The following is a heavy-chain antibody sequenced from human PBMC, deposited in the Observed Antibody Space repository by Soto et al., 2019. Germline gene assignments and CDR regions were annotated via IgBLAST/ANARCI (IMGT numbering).Heavy chain of an antibody. Sequence: SETLSLTCAVYGGSFSGYYWSWIRQPPGKGLEWIGEINHSGSTNYNPSLKSRVTISVDTSKNQFSLKLSSVTAADTAVYYCARLGYASIVVPAALSENWFDPWGQGTLVTVSS. CDR2: INHSGST. CDR3: ARLGYASIVVPAALSENWFDP. CDR1: GGSFSGYY. V-gene: IGHV4-34*01. J-gene: IGHJ5*02. D-gene: IGHD2-2*01.